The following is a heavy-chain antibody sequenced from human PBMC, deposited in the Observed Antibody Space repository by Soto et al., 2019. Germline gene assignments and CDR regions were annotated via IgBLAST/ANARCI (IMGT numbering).Heavy chain of an antibody. J-gene: IGHJ4*02. CDR2: TRNKANSYTT. CDR1: GFTFSDHY. Sequence: PGGSLRLSCAASGFTFSDHYMDWVRQAPGKGLEWVGRTRNKANSYTTEYAASVKGRFTISRDDSKNSLYLQMNSLKTEDTAVYYCARDQNGDYFDYWGQGTLVTVS. CDR3: ARDQNGDYFDY. D-gene: IGHD4-17*01. V-gene: IGHV3-72*01.